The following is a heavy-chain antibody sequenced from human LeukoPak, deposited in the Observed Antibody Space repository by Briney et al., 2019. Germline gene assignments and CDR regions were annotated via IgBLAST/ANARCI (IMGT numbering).Heavy chain of an antibody. CDR1: GFTFSSYA. D-gene: IGHD1-20*01. CDR2: ISGSGGST. V-gene: IGHV3-23*01. CDR3: ARVGYNYDLGNAFDI. J-gene: IGHJ3*02. Sequence: GGSLRLSCAASGFTFSSYAMSWVRQAPGKGLEWVSAISGSGGSTYYADSVKGRFTISRDNSKNTLYLQMNSLRADDTAVYYCARVGYNYDLGNAFDIWGQGTVVTVSS.